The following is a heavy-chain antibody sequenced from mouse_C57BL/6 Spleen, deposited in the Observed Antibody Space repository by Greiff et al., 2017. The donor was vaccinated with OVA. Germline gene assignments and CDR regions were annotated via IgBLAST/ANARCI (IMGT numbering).Heavy chain of an antibody. J-gene: IGHJ3*01. CDR1: GFTFSSYT. CDR3: ARHRDYYGSTLFAY. Sequence: EVKLMESGGGLVKPGGSLKLSCAASGFTFSSYTMSWVRQTPEKRLEWVATISGGGGNTYYPDSVKGRFTISRDNAKNTLYLQMSCLRSEDTALYYCARHRDYYGSTLFAYGGQGTRVTVSA. D-gene: IGHD1-1*01. CDR2: ISGGGGNT. V-gene: IGHV5-9*01.